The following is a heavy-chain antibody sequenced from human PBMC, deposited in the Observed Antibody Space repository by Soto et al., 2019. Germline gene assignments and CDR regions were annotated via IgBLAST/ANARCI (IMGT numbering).Heavy chain of an antibody. J-gene: IGHJ6*02. CDR1: GLTFSSYG. V-gene: IGHV3-23*01. CDR3: AKNGTTAGIHYYGMDV. Sequence: VGSLRLSCEVSGLTFSSYGMNWVRQAPDKGLEWVSTIGIGGDTYYADSVKGRFTISRDKSKNTLFLQMKRLRAVDTALYFCAKNGTTAGIHYYGMDVWGQGTTVTVSS. D-gene: IGHD2-2*02. CDR2: IGIGGDT.